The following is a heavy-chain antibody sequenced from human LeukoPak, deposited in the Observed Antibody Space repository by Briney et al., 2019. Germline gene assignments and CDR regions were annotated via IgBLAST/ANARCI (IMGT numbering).Heavy chain of an antibody. V-gene: IGHV1-46*01. CDR1: RYTFTSYD. CDR2: INPSGGST. J-gene: IGHJ3*02. CDR3: ARHAGAFDI. Sequence: ASVKVSCKASRYTFTSYDINWVRQAPGQGLEWMGIINPSGGSTSYAQKFQGRVTMTRDTSTSTVYMELSSLRSEDTAVYYCARHAGAFDIWGQGTMVTVSS. D-gene: IGHD6-13*01.